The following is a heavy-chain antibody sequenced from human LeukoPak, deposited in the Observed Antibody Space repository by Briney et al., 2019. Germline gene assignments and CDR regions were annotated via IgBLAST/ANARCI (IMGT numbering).Heavy chain of an antibody. J-gene: IGHJ4*02. Sequence: PSETLSLTRTVSGYSISSGYYWGWIRQPPGKGLEWIGEINHSGSTNYNPSLKSRVTISVDTSKNQFSLKLSSVTAADTAVYYCARRRRILGNIVVVPAAALGRYYFDYWGQGTLVTVSS. D-gene: IGHD2-2*01. CDR1: GYSISSGYY. CDR3: ARRRRILGNIVVVPAAALGRYYFDY. CDR2: INHSGST. V-gene: IGHV4-38-2*02.